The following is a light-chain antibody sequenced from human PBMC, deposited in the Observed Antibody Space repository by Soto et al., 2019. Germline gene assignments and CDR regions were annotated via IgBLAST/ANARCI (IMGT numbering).Light chain of an antibody. V-gene: IGLV4-69*01. CDR1: SGHRSYA. Sequence: QAVVTQSPSASASLGASIKLTCTLSSGHRSYAIAWHQQQPEKGPRYLMKLNSDGSHNKGDGIPDRFSGSSSGAERYLTISSLQSEDEADYYCQTWGTGIHVFGTRTKVTVL. J-gene: IGLJ1*01. CDR2: LNSDGSH. CDR3: QTWGTGIHV.